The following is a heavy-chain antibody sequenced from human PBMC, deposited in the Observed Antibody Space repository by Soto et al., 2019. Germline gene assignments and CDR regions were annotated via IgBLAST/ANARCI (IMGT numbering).Heavy chain of an antibody. Sequence: QVQLVQSGAEVKKPGASVKVSCKASGYTFTSYAMHWVRKAPGQRLEWMGWINAGNGNTKYSQKFQGRVTITRDTSARTAYMELSSLRSEDTAVYYCARALGYCSSTSCYTQYSSSGHDAFDIWGQGTRVTVSS. CDR1: GYTFTSYA. J-gene: IGHJ3*02. CDR3: ARALGYCSSTSCYTQYSSSGHDAFDI. D-gene: IGHD2-2*02. CDR2: INAGNGNT. V-gene: IGHV1-3*01.